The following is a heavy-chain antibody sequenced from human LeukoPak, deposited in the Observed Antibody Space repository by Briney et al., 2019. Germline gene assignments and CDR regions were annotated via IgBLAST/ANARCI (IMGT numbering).Heavy chain of an antibody. D-gene: IGHD6-19*01. Sequence: PGGSLRLSCAASGFTFSSSWMSWVRQAPGKGLGWVAKIKQDGSEKYYVESVKGRFTISRDNTKNSLYLQMDSLTAEDTAVYYCVRISTAVAGADYWGQGTLVTVSS. CDR3: VRISTAVAGADY. CDR2: IKQDGSEK. V-gene: IGHV3-7*01. J-gene: IGHJ4*02. CDR1: GFTFSSSW.